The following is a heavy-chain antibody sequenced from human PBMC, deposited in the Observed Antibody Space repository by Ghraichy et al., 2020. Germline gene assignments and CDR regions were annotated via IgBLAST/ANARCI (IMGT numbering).Heavy chain of an antibody. CDR3: ARGSNSVEYQLLLGPVYDY. J-gene: IGHJ4*02. CDR1: GYSFTSYW. Sequence: GESLNISCKGSGYSFTSYWIGWVRQMPGKGLEWMGIIYPGDSDTRYSPSFQGQVTISADKSISTAYLQWSSLKASDTAMYYCARGSNSVEYQLLLGPVYDYWGQGTLVTVSS. D-gene: IGHD2-2*01. CDR2: IYPGDSDT. V-gene: IGHV5-51*01.